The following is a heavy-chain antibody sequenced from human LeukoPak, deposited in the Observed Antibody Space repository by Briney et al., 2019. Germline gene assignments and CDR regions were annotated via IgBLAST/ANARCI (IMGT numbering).Heavy chain of an antibody. Sequence: PSETLSLTCAVYGGSFSGYYWSWIRQPPGKGLEWIGEINHSGSTNYNPSLKSRVTISVDTSKNQFSLKLSSVAAADTAVYYCARDGSSWYNWFDPWGQGTLVTVSS. CDR3: ARDGSSWYNWFDP. V-gene: IGHV4-34*01. J-gene: IGHJ5*02. CDR1: GGSFSGYY. CDR2: INHSGST. D-gene: IGHD6-13*01.